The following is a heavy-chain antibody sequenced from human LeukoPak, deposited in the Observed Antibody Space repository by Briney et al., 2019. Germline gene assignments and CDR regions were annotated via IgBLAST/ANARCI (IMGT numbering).Heavy chain of an antibody. V-gene: IGHV4-59*01. CDR3: ARARDWNYVPFDY. Sequence: SETLSLTCTVSGGSISSYYWSWIRQPPGKGLEWVGYIYYSGSTNYNPSLKSRVTISVDPSKNQFSLKLSSVTAADTVVYYCARARDWNYVPFDYWGQGTLVTVSS. CDR2: IYYSGST. D-gene: IGHD1-7*01. CDR1: GGSISSYY. J-gene: IGHJ4*02.